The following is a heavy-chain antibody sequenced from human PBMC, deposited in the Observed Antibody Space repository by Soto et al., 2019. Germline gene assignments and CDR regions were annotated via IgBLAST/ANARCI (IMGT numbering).Heavy chain of an antibody. CDR1: GYSFSTYW. Sequence: GESLKISCKASGYSFSTYWIAWVRQRPGKGLDWMGIIYPGDSDTRYSPSFQGQVTISVDNSIDTAYLEWTTLRASDSAMYYCAKTVADYWGQGTLVTVSS. V-gene: IGHV5-51*01. CDR2: IYPGDSDT. J-gene: IGHJ4*02. D-gene: IGHD4-17*01. CDR3: AKTVADY.